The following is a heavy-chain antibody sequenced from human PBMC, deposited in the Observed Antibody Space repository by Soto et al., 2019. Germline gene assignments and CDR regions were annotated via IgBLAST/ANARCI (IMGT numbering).Heavy chain of an antibody. CDR2: ISHIGSV. Sequence: QVLLQESGPGLVQPSGTLSLSCAVSGVSISSNYYWGWVRQSPGKGLEWLGDISHIGSVNYSPSLMSRVTVSMDMSDNQFSLKLNSVTAADTAVYYGVRSFGWYAMDYWGEGTLVIVSS. V-gene: IGHV4-4*02. D-gene: IGHD6-19*01. CDR1: GVSISSNYY. J-gene: IGHJ4*02. CDR3: VRSFGWYAMDY.